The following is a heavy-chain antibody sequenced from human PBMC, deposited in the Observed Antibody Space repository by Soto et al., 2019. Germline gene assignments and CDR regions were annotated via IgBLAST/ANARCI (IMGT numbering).Heavy chain of an antibody. CDR2: LSYSGST. CDR3: ARGGGSPDY. D-gene: IGHD1-26*01. CDR1: GGSISSTSYY. J-gene: IGHJ4*02. V-gene: IGHV4-39*07. Sequence: SETLSLTCTVSGGSISSTSYYWGWIRQTPGKGLEWMGSLSYSGSTNYNPSLKSRVTISVDTSKNQFSLKLSSVTAADTAVYYCARGGGSPDYWGQGTLVTVSS.